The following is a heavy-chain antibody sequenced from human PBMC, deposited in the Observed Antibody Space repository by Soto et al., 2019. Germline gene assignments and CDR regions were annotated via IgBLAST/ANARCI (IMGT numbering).Heavy chain of an antibody. CDR2: IYYSGST. Sequence: QVQLQESGPGLVKPSQTLSLTCTVSGVSISSGGYYWSWIRQHPGRGLEWIGYIYYSGSTYYNPSLNSRVTISGDTSKNLFSLKLSSVTAADTAVYYCARDRTQSIALAGTQSGFDPWGQGTLVTVSS. V-gene: IGHV4-31*03. CDR3: ARDRTQSIALAGTQSGFDP. J-gene: IGHJ5*02. D-gene: IGHD6-19*01. CDR1: GVSISSGGYY.